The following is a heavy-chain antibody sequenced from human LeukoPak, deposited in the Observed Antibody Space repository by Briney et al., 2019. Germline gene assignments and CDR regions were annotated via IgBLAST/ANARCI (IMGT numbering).Heavy chain of an antibody. J-gene: IGHJ5*02. CDR1: GGSFSGYY. V-gene: IGHV4-34*01. Sequence: PSETLSLTCAVYGGSFSGYYWSWIRQPPGKGLEWIGEINHSGSTNYNPSLKSQVTISVDTSKNQFSLKLSSVTAADTAVYYCARGRYFKSPRYFDWLLSNWFDPWGQGTLVTVSS. CDR3: ARGRYFKSPRYFDWLLSNWFDP. CDR2: INHSGST. D-gene: IGHD3-9*01.